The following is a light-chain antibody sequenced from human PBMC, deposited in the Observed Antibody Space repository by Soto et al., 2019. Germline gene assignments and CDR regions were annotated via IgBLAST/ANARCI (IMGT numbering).Light chain of an antibody. V-gene: IGLV2-23*02. CDR1: SSDVGSYNL. CDR3: CSYVGSSTLV. Sequence: QSALTQPASVSGSPGQSITISCTGTSSDVGSYNLVSWYQQHPGKAPKLMIYGVTKRPSGVSNRFSGSKSGNTASLTISGLQAEDEADYYCCSYVGSSTLVFGGGTKLTVL. J-gene: IGLJ2*01. CDR2: GVT.